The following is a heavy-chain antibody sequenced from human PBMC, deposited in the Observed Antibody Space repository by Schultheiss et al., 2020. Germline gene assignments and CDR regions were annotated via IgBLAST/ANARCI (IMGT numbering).Heavy chain of an antibody. V-gene: IGHV3-21*01. J-gene: IGHJ4*02. CDR3: ARDHDYINYVVVY. CDR2: MSGSGNYI. CDR1: GFTFSTYS. Sequence: GGSLRLSCAASGFTFSTYSMSWVRQAPGKGLEWVSSMSGSGNYIYYADSVKGRFTISRDNAKNSLYLQMNSLRAEDTAVYYCARDHDYINYVVVYWGQGTLVRVSS. D-gene: IGHD4-11*01.